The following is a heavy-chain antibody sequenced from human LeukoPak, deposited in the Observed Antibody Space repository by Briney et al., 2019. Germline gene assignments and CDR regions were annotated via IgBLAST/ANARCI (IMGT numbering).Heavy chain of an antibody. J-gene: IGHJ6*03. D-gene: IGHD2-15*01. CDR3: ARGRGRNPSGYYYMDV. CDR2: VSISGENT. Sequence: GGSLRLSCAASGFTLGNYGMTWVRQAPEKGLEWLSSVSISGENTYYADSVKGHFTISRHNSKDTLYLLMSSLRADDTAVYYCARGRGRNPSGYYYMDVWGKGTTVTISS. V-gene: IGHV3-23*05. CDR1: GFTLGNYG.